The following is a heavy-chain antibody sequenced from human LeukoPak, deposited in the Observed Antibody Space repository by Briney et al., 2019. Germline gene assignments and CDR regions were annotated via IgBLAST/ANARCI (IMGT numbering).Heavy chain of an antibody. Sequence: PSETLSLTCTVSGYSISSGYYWGWIRQPPGKGLEWIGSIYHSGSTYYNPSLKSRVTISVDTSKNQFSLKLSSVTAADTAVYYCARGLNGYWFDPWGQGTLVTVSS. CDR3: ARGLNGYWFDP. J-gene: IGHJ5*02. D-gene: IGHD2-8*01. CDR2: IYHSGST. V-gene: IGHV4-38-2*02. CDR1: GYSISSGYY.